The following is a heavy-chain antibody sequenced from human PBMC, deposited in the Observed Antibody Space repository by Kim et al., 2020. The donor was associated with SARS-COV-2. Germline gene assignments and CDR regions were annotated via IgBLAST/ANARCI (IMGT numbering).Heavy chain of an antibody. CDR3: ARGVRRQWLVRGFSYYFDF. CDR2: MNPNSGNT. D-gene: IGHD6-19*01. Sequence: ASVKVSCKASGYTFTSYDINWVRQATGQGLEWMGWMNPNSGNTGYAQKFQVRVTMTRNTSISTAYMELSSLRSEDTAVYYCARGVRRQWLVRGFSYYFDFWGQGTLVTVSS. CDR1: GYTFTSYD. J-gene: IGHJ4*02. V-gene: IGHV1-8*01.